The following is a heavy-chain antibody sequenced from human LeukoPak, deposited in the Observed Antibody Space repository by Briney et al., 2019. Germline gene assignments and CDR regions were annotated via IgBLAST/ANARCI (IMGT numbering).Heavy chain of an antibody. CDR3: TRDLSPAHF. CDR1: GFTFSTYW. V-gene: IGHV3-74*01. Sequence: GGSLRLSCTASGFTFSTYWMHWVRQAPGKRLVWVSRISDDGSATVYADSVKGRFTISRDNAKKTLYLQMNSLRVDDTAVYYCTRDLSPAHFWGQGTLVTVSS. J-gene: IGHJ4*02. CDR2: ISDDGSAT. D-gene: IGHD2/OR15-2a*01.